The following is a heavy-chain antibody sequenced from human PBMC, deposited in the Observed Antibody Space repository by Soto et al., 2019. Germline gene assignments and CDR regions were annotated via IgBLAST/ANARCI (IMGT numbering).Heavy chain of an antibody. CDR3: AKDHSNYFRYWYYYGMDV. CDR1: GFTFNSYA. V-gene: IGHV3-23*01. Sequence: QLLESGGGLVQPGGSLRLSCAASGFTFNSYAIHWVRQAPGKGLEWVSGISGSGDSPYYADSVKGRFTISRDNSKNTLYLQINSLRAEDTAVYYCAKDHSNYFRYWYYYGMDVWGQGTTVTVSS. J-gene: IGHJ6*02. D-gene: IGHD4-4*01. CDR2: ISGSGDSP.